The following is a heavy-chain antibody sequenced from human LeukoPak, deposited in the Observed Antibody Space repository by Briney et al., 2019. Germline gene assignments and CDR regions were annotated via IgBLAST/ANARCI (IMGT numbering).Heavy chain of an antibody. D-gene: IGHD1-20*01. Sequence: GGSLRLSGAASGFTFSSYSMNWVRQAPGKGLEWVSSISSSSSYIYYADSVKGRFTISRDNAKNSLYLQMNSLRAEDTAVYYCARRRYNWNAIDYWGQGTLVTVSS. J-gene: IGHJ4*02. V-gene: IGHV3-21*01. CDR2: ISSSSSYI. CDR3: ARRRYNWNAIDY. CDR1: GFTFSSYS.